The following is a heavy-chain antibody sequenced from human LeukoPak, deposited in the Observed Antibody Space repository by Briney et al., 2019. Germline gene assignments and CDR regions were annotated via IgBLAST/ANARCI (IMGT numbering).Heavy chain of an antibody. Sequence: GGSLRLSCAASGFNFDIHGMNWVRQAPGQGLEWVSYISSGSTAIHYADYVKGRFTISRDNAKKSLYLQMNSLSDEDTALYYCARRLIATGGFDYWGQGNLVTVSS. CDR2: ISSGSTAI. V-gene: IGHV3-48*02. CDR1: GFNFDIHG. J-gene: IGHJ4*02. CDR3: ARRLIATGGFDY. D-gene: IGHD2-8*02.